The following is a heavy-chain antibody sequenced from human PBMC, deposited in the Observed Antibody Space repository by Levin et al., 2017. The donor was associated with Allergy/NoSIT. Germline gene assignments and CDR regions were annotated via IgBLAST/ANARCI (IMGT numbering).Heavy chain of an antibody. Sequence: GGSLRLSCAASGFTFSSYSMNWVRQAPGKGLEWVSYISSSSSTIYYADSVKGRFTISRDNAKNSLYLQMNSLRDEDTAVYYCARDPYTWAGHTVTRAWDWGQGTLVTVSS. CDR1: GFTFSSYS. D-gene: IGHD4-17*01. V-gene: IGHV3-48*02. CDR3: ARDPYTWAGHTVTRAWD. J-gene: IGHJ4*02. CDR2: ISSSSSTI.